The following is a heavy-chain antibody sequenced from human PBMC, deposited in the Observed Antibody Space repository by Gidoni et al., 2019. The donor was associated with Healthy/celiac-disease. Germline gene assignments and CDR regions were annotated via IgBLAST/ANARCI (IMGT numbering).Heavy chain of an antibody. J-gene: IGHJ6*02. CDR2: INPSGGST. CDR3: ARDLQPPRWLQRYYYYYGMDV. D-gene: IGHD5-12*01. V-gene: IGHV1-46*01. CDR1: GYTFTSYY. Sequence: QVQLVQSGAEVKKPGASVKVSCKASGYTFTSYYMHWVRQAPGQGLEWMGIINPSGGSTSYAQKFQGRVTMTRDTSTSTVYMELSSLRSEDTAVYYCARDLQPPRWLQRYYYYYGMDVWGQGTTVTVSS.